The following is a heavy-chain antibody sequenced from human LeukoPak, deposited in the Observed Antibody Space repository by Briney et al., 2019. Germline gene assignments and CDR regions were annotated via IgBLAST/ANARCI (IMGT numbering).Heavy chain of an antibody. D-gene: IGHD5-18*01. Sequence: GGSLRLSCAASGFTFSSYAMSWIRQAPGKGLGWVSYISSSGSTIYYADSVKGRFTISRDNAKNSLYLQMNSLRAEDAAVYYCARDSDGYSPEIDYWGQGTLVTVSS. J-gene: IGHJ4*02. CDR3: ARDSDGYSPEIDY. CDR1: GFTFSSYA. V-gene: IGHV3-11*01. CDR2: ISSSGSTI.